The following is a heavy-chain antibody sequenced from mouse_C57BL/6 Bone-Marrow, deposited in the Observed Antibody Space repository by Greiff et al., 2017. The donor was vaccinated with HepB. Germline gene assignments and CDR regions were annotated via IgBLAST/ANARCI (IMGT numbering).Heavy chain of an antibody. CDR2: IYPGDGDT. Sequence: QVQLQQSGAELVKPGASVKISCKASGYAFSSYWMNWVKQRPGKGLEWIGQIYPGDGDTNYNGKFKGKATLTADKSSSTAYMQLSSLTSEDSAVYYCAITTVGRYWYFDVWGTGTTVTVSS. V-gene: IGHV1-80*01. J-gene: IGHJ1*03. D-gene: IGHD1-1*01. CDR1: GYAFSSYW. CDR3: AITTVGRYWYFDV.